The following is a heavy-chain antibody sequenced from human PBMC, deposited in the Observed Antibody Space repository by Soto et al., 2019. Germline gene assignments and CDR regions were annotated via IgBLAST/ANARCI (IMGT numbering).Heavy chain of an antibody. CDR1: GFTYGDYA. CDR3: TMYSSTYYYYGMDV. Sequence: GGSLRLSCTASGFTYGDYAMSWFRQAPGKGLEWVGFIRSKAYGGTTEYAASVKGRFTISRDDSKSIAYLQMNSLKTEDTAVYYCTMYSSTYYYYGMDVWGQGTTVTVSS. D-gene: IGHD6-13*01. J-gene: IGHJ6*02. CDR2: IRSKAYGGTT. V-gene: IGHV3-49*03.